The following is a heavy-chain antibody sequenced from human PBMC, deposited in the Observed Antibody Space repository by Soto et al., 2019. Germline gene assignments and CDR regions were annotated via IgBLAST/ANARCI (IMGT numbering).Heavy chain of an antibody. Sequence: QVHLVQSGAEVKKPGASVTVSCRASGYTFTGYYIHWVRQVPGQGLEWMGWINPNSGGANIAQKFQGWVTMTRDTSTTTTYMELSSLRSNDTAVYYCARDYDDGSASDGLEFWGQGTMVTVAA. CDR2: INPNSGGA. CDR1: GYTFTGYY. V-gene: IGHV1-2*04. D-gene: IGHD3-22*01. CDR3: ARDYDDGSASDGLEF. J-gene: IGHJ3*01.